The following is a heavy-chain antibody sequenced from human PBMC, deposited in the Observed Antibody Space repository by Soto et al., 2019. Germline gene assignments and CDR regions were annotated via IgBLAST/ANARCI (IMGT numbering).Heavy chain of an antibody. Sequence: QVQLQQWGAGLLKPSETLSLTCAVSGGSFRGYYWSWIRQPPGKGLEWIGEINHRGSTNYNPSLKRRVTIPVDTSKNQFSLKLSSVTAADTAVYYCARRGDRVGVVVPADMRGAFDYWGQGTLVTVSS. CDR1: GGSFRGYY. J-gene: IGHJ4*02. CDR2: INHRGST. D-gene: IGHD2-2*01. V-gene: IGHV4-34*01. CDR3: ARRGDRVGVVVPADMRGAFDY.